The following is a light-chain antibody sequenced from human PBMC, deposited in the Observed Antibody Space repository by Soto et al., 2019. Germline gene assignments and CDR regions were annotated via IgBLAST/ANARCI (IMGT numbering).Light chain of an antibody. V-gene: IGKV1D-16*01. CDR2: DAS. CDR3: QQYNSYTLT. CDR1: QTISSW. J-gene: IGKJ4*01. Sequence: DIQMTQSPSTLSGSVGDRVTITGRDSQTISSWLAWYQQKQEKAPKSXIYDASSLQSGVPSRFSGSGSGTDCTLTISSLQPEDVATDYCQQYNSYTLTFGGGTKVDIK.